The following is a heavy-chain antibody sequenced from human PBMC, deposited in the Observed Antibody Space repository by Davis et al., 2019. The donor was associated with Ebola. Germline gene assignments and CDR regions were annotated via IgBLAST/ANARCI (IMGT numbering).Heavy chain of an antibody. Sequence: GESLKISCKGSGYSFTSYWIGCVRQMPGKGLEWMGIIYPGDSDTRYSPSFQGQVTISADKSISTAYLQWSSLKASDTAMYYCARIPPYYYGSGSYLLSSDYYFDYWGQGTLVTVSS. D-gene: IGHD3-10*01. V-gene: IGHV5-51*01. CDR2: IYPGDSDT. CDR1: GYSFTSYW. J-gene: IGHJ4*02. CDR3: ARIPPYYYGSGSYLLSSDYYFDY.